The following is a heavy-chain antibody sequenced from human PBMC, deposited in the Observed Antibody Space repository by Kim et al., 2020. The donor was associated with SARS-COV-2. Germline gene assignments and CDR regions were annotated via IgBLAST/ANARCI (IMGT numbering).Heavy chain of an antibody. CDR3: ARVLDTAMAPSFYY. J-gene: IGHJ4*02. Sequence: HPAHQSRVTISVDTSKNQFSLKLSSVTAADTAVYYCARVLDTAMAPSFYYWGQGTLLTVSS. D-gene: IGHD5-18*01. V-gene: IGHV4-31*02.